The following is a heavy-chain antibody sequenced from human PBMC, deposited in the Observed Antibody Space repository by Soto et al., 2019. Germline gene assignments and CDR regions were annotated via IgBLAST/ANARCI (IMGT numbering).Heavy chain of an antibody. CDR2: IYYSGST. CDR3: ALVLGGGYRIAWFAP. J-gene: IGHJ5*02. Sequence: PSETLSLTCTVSGGSISSYYWSWIRQPPGKGLEWIGYIYYSGSTNYNPSLKSRVTISVDTSKNQFSLKLSSVTAADTAVYYCALVLGGGYRIAWFAPRGQGTLVT. CDR1: GGSISSYY. V-gene: IGHV4-59*01. D-gene: IGHD5-12*01.